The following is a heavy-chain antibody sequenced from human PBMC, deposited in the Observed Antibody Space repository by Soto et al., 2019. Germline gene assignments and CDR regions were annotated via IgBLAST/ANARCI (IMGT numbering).Heavy chain of an antibody. V-gene: IGHV3-30*03. CDR2: ISYDGSNK. CDR1: GFTFSSYG. CDR3: ATDREYNWTITSYYYYGMDV. J-gene: IGHJ6*02. D-gene: IGHD1-20*01. Sequence: GGSLRLSCAASGFTFSSYGMHWVRQAPGKGLEWVAVISYDGSNKYYADSVKGRFTISRDNSKNTLYLQMNSLRAEDTAVYYCATDREYNWTITSYYYYGMDVWGQGTTVTVSS.